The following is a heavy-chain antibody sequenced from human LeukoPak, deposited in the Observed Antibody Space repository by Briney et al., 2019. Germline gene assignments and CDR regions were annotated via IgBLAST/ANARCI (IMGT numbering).Heavy chain of an antibody. Sequence: PGGSLRLSCAASGFTVSGTHMSWVRQAPGEGLEWVSAMYTGGTTYYADSVTGRFTVSRDTSRNTLFLHMNSLRVEDTAVYYCAKDEATSGGGLASWGQGTLVTVSS. CDR3: AKDEATSGGGLAS. J-gene: IGHJ4*02. CDR1: GFTVSGTH. V-gene: IGHV3-53*01. CDR2: MYTGGTT. D-gene: IGHD3-16*01.